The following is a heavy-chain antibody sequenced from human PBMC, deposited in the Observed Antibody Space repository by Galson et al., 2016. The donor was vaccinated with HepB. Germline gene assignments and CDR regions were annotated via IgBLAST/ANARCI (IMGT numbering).Heavy chain of an antibody. J-gene: IGHJ4*02. D-gene: IGHD2-2*01. CDR3: AKDMALPADGAEFDY. V-gene: IGHV3-23*01. Sequence: SLRLSCAASGFSFSTYAMCWVRQAPGKGLDLVSCISPSGVDTSYADSVKGRFTISRDNSKSTLYLQVNSLRVEDSALYYCAKDMALPADGAEFDYWGQGTRVTVSS. CDR1: GFSFSTYA. CDR2: ISPSGVDT.